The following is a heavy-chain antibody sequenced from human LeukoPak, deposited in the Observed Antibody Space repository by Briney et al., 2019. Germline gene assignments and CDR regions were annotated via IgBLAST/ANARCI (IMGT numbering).Heavy chain of an antibody. CDR3: ARINGYYYYMDV. V-gene: IGHV4-34*01. CDR1: GGSFSGYY. CDR2: INHSGST. D-gene: IGHD3-16*02. J-gene: IGHJ6*03. Sequence: SETLPLTCAVYGGSFSGYYWSWIRQPPGKGLEWIGEINHSGSTNYNPSLKSRVTISVDTSKSQFSLKLSSVTAADTAVYYCARINGYYYYMDVWGKGTTVTVSS.